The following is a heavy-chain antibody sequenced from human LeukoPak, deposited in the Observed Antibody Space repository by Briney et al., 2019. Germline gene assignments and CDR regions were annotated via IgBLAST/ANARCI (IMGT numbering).Heavy chain of an antibody. CDR1: GFTFRSYA. Sequence: GGSLRLSCAASGFTFRSYAMSWVRQAPGKGLEWVSVISGGGGSTYYADSVKGRFTISRDNSKNTLYLQMNSLRAEDTAVYYCAKGLYRGSYDGFDSWGQGALVTVSS. CDR2: ISGGGGST. J-gene: IGHJ4*02. V-gene: IGHV3-23*01. CDR3: AKGLYRGSYDGFDS. D-gene: IGHD1-26*01.